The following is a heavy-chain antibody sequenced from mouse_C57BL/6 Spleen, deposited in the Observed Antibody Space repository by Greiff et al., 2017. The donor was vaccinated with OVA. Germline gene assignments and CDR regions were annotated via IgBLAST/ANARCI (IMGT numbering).Heavy chain of an antibody. CDR3: AREGWDGY. CDR2: INPNNGGT. Sequence: VQLQQSGPELVKPGASVKISCKASGYTFTDYYMNWVKQSHGKSLEWIGDINPNNGGTSYNQKFKGKATLTVDKSSSTAYMELRSLTSEDSAVYYCAREGWDGYWGQGTTLTVSS. CDR1: GYTFTDYY. D-gene: IGHD4-1*01. V-gene: IGHV1-26*01. J-gene: IGHJ2*01.